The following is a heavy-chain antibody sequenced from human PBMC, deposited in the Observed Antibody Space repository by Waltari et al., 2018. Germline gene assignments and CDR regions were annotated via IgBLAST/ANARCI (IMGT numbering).Heavy chain of an antibody. D-gene: IGHD6-19*01. Sequence: QVQLVESGGGVVQPGRSLRLSCAASGFTFSSYAMHWVRQAPGKGLEWVGVISYDGSNKYYADSVKGRFTISRDNSKNTLYLQMNSLRAEDTAVYYCARETGIAVAGSIDYWGQGTLVTVSS. CDR3: ARETGIAVAGSIDY. J-gene: IGHJ4*02. CDR1: GFTFSSYA. V-gene: IGHV3-30*01. CDR2: ISYDGSNK.